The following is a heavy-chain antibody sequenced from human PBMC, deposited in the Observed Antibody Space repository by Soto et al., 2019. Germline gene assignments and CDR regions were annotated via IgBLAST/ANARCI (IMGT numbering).Heavy chain of an antibody. CDR3: ARTHCGSGPTPFDY. Sequence: SETLSLTCAVSGYSISSGYYWGWIRQPPGKGLEWIGSIYHSGSTYYNPSLKSRVTISVDTSKNQFSLKLSSVTAADTAVYYCARTHCGSGPTPFDYWGQGTLVTVSS. V-gene: IGHV4-38-2*01. J-gene: IGHJ4*02. CDR1: GYSISSGYY. CDR2: IYHSGST. D-gene: IGHD3-10*01.